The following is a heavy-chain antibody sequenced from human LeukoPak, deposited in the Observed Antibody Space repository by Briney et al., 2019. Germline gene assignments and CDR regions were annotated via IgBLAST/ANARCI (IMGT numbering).Heavy chain of an antibody. J-gene: IGHJ4*02. D-gene: IGHD2-2*01. Sequence: TGGSLRLSCAASGFTFSSYAMHWVRQAPGKGLEWVAVISYDGSNKYYADSVKGRFTISRDNSKNTLYLQMNSLRAEDTAVYYCARDRGPRVSSSTSGFDYWGQGTLVTVSS. CDR2: ISYDGSNK. CDR3: ARDRGPRVSSSTSGFDY. V-gene: IGHV3-30-3*01. CDR1: GFTFSSYA.